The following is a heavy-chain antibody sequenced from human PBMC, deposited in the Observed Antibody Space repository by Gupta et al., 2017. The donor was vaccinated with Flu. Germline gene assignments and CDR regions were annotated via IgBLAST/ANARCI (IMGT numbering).Heavy chain of an antibody. Sequence: RQAPGQGFEWMGWINPNRGATNYAQRFQGRVTMTSDTSRSSAYLEVTRLCSDVTAVYYGARDRCGCGSCVTDYWCQVTLVTVSS. V-gene: IGHV1-2*02. J-gene: IGHJ4*02. CDR2: INPNRGAT. D-gene: IGHD1-26*01. CDR3: ARDRCGCGSCVTDY.